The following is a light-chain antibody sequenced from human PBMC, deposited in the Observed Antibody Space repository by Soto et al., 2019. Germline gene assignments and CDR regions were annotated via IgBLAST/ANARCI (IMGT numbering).Light chain of an antibody. V-gene: IGLV1-40*01. Sequence: QSALTQPPSVSGAPGQRVTISCTGSSPNIGAGYDVHWYQQLPGTAPKLLIYGNSNRPSGVPDRFSGSKSGTSASLAITGLQAEDEADYYCQSYDSSLSGPGVFGGGTKLTVL. CDR2: GNS. CDR1: SPNIGAGYD. CDR3: QSYDSSLSGPGV. J-gene: IGLJ3*02.